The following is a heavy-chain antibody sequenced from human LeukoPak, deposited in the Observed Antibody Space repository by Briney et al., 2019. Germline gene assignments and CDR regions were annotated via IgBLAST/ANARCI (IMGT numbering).Heavy chain of an antibody. CDR1: GFTFSSYE. V-gene: IGHV3-48*03. CDR3: VREGYYGSGLYYYYYMDV. CDR2: ISSSGSTI. D-gene: IGHD3-10*01. Sequence: PGGSLRLSCAASGFTFSSYEMNWVRQAPGKGLEWVSYISSSGSTIYYADSVKGRFTISRDNAKNSLYLQMNSLRAEDTAVYYCVREGYYGSGLYYYYYMDVWGKGTTVTVSS. J-gene: IGHJ6*03.